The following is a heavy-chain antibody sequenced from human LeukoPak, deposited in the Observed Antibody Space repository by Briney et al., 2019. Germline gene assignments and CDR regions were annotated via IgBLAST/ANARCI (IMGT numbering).Heavy chain of an antibody. V-gene: IGHV4-59*01. CDR2: IYYSGST. Sequence: SETLSLTCTVSGGSISSYYWSWIRQPPGKGLEWIGYIYYSGSTNYNPSLKSRVTISVDTSKNQFSLKLSSVTAADTAVYYCARGGRFLEWFRPRDYYYYMDVWGKGTTVTVSS. CDR1: GGSISSYY. D-gene: IGHD3-3*01. CDR3: ARGGRFLEWFRPRDYYYYMDV. J-gene: IGHJ6*03.